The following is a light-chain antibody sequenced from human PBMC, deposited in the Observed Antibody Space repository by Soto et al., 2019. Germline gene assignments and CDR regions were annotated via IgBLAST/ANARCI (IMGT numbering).Light chain of an antibody. CDR1: QGISSY. Sequence: VIWMTKSPSLLSASTGDRVTLSCRMSQGISSYLDWYQQKPGNTPKLLIYAASTLQSGAPSTFSGSGSGTDFTLTISCLQSEDFATYYCQQYYSFPLTSGGGTKVEIK. CDR2: AAS. J-gene: IGKJ4*01. CDR3: QQYYSFPLT. V-gene: IGKV1D-8*01.